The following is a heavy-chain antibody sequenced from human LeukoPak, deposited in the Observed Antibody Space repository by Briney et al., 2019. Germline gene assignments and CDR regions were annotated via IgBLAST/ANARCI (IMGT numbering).Heavy chain of an antibody. CDR3: AKGGGYSYGWGPKMYYFDY. Sequence: GGSLRLSCAASGFTFSSYAMSWVRQAPGKGLEWVSAISGSGGSTYYADSVKGRFTISRDNSKNTLYLQMNSLRAEDTAVYYCAKGGGYSYGWGPKMYYFDYWGQGTLVTVSS. D-gene: IGHD5-18*01. CDR1: GFTFSSYA. V-gene: IGHV3-23*01. J-gene: IGHJ4*02. CDR2: ISGSGGST.